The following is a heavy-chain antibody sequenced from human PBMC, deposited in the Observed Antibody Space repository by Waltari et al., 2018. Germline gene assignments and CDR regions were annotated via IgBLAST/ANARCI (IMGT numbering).Heavy chain of an antibody. CDR1: GGSFSGYY. Sequence: QVQLQQWGAGLLKPSETLSLTCAVYGGSFSGYYWSWIRQPPGKGLEWIGEINHSGSPNYAPSRKRRVTISVDTSKNQFSLKLSSVTAADTAVYYCARRVLMVYAIPQLGRGWFDPWGQGTLVTVSS. D-gene: IGHD2-8*01. J-gene: IGHJ5*02. CDR2: INHSGSP. CDR3: ARRVLMVYAIPQLGRGWFDP. V-gene: IGHV4-34*01.